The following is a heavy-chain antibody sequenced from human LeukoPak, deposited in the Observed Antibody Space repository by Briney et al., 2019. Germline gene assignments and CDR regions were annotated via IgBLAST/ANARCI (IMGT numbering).Heavy chain of an antibody. J-gene: IGHJ4*02. D-gene: IGHD6-13*01. CDR2: IHTSGSS. Sequence: SETLSLTCTVSGGPISSYYWSWLRQPAGKGLEWIGRIHTSGSSDYNPSLKSRVIMSVDTSKNQFSLKLSSVTAADTAVYYCARAGESSSWYVLGYWGQGTLVTVSS. V-gene: IGHV4-4*07. CDR3: ARAGESSSWYVLGY. CDR1: GGPISSYY.